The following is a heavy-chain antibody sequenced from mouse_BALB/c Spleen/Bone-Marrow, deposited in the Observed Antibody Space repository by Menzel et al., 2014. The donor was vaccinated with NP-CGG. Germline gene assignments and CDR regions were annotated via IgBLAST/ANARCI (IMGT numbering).Heavy chain of an antibody. CDR3: ARSLLRYYAMDY. D-gene: IGHD1-1*01. Sequence: VQLKESGPEPVKPGASVKMSCKASGYTFTSYVMHWVKQKPGQGLEWIGYINPYNDGTKYNEKFKGRATLTSDKSSSTAYMELSSLTSEDSAVYYCARSLLRYYAMDYWGQGTSVTVSS. J-gene: IGHJ4*01. V-gene: IGHV1-14*01. CDR1: GYTFTSYV. CDR2: INPYNDGT.